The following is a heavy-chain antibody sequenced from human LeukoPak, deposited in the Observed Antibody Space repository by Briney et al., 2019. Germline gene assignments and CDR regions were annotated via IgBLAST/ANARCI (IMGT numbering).Heavy chain of an antibody. CDR1: GGSISSYY. CDR2: IYSSGTT. D-gene: IGHD3-10*01. V-gene: IGHV4-4*07. CDR3: AKSDSGSNHFDY. J-gene: IGHJ4*02. Sequence: SETLSLTCTVSGGSISSYYWSWIRQPAGKRLEWIGRIYSSGTTDYNPSLKSRVIMSVDTSKNQFTLKLSSVSAADTAVYCCAKSDSGSNHFDYWGQGTLVSVSS.